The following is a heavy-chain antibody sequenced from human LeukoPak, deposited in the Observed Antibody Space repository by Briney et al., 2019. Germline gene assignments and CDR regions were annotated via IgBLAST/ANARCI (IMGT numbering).Heavy chain of an antibody. J-gene: IGHJ3*02. CDR3: ARVSQRGYCSSTSCPYDAFDI. CDR2: ISSSNVYT. Sequence: GGSLRLSCAASGFTFSTYSMNWVRQAPGKGLEWVSSISSSNVYTYYADSLKGRFTISRDNAKNSLYLHLNSLRAEDTAVYYCARVSQRGYCSSTSCPYDAFDIWGQGTMVTLSS. D-gene: IGHD2-2*01. V-gene: IGHV3-21*01. CDR1: GFTFSTYS.